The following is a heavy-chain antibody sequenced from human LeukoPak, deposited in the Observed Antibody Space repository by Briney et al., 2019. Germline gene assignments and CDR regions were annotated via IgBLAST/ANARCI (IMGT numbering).Heavy chain of an antibody. Sequence: ASVKVSCKASGGTFSSYAITWVRQAPGQGLEWMGRFSVYTGHTDFARNFQDRVTMTADTSTTTAYMELKSLRSDDTAVYYCARTPEKHIDYWGQGTLVTVSS. D-gene: IGHD2-15*01. V-gene: IGHV1-18*01. J-gene: IGHJ4*02. CDR2: FSVYTGHT. CDR1: GGTFSSYA. CDR3: ARTPEKHIDY.